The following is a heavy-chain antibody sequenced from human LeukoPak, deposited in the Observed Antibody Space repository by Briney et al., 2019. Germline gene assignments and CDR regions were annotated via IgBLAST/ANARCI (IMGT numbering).Heavy chain of an antibody. V-gene: IGHV3-74*01. CDR3: ASSPVITRD. CDR2: INSDGSRI. J-gene: IGHJ4*02. CDR1: GITFGNYW. D-gene: IGHD3-22*01. Sequence: PGGSLRLSCAASGITFGNYWMHWVRQAPGKGLEWVSRINSDGSRITYADSVKGRFTISRDNAKNTLYLQMNSLRVEDTAVYYCASSPVITRDWGQGTLVTVSS.